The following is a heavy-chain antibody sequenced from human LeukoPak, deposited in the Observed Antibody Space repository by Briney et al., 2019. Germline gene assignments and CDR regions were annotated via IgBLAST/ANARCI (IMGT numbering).Heavy chain of an antibody. D-gene: IGHD1-26*01. CDR3: TRASLSGSYFFY. CDR2: SRNKANSYTT. V-gene: IGHV3-72*01. J-gene: IGHJ4*02. Sequence: GGSLRLSCAASGFTFSDHYMDWVRQTPGKGLEWVGRSRNKANSYTTEYAASVKGRFIVSRDDSKNSLFLQMNSLKTDDTAVYYCTRASLSGSYFFYWGQGALVTVSS. CDR1: GFTFSDHY.